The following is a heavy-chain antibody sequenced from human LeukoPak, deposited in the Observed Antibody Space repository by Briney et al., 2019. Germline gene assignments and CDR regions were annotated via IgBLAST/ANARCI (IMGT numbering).Heavy chain of an antibody. D-gene: IGHD2-15*01. CDR2: IKQDGSEK. J-gene: IGHJ4*02. V-gene: IGHV3-7*03. CDR1: GFTFSSYW. Sequence: PGGSLRLSCAASGFTFSSYWMTWVRQAPGKGLEWVANIKQDGSEKYYVDSVKGRFTISRDNAKNSLYLQMNSLRAEDTAVYYCAKVTVVVVVAVYYFDYWGQGTLVTVSS. CDR3: AKVTVVVVVAVYYFDY.